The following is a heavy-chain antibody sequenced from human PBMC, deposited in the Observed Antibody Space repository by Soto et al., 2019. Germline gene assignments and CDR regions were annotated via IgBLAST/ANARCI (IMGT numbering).Heavy chain of an antibody. CDR2: IIPILGIA. D-gene: IGHD3-22*01. J-gene: IGHJ6*02. CDR3: ARKKFRYYDSSGYYPPDYYGMDV. CDR1: GGTFSSYT. V-gene: IGHV1-69*02. Sequence: SVKVSCKASGGTFSSYTISWVRQAPGQGLEWMGRIIPILGIANYAQKFQGRVTITADKSTSTAYMELSSLRSEDTAVYYCARKKFRYYDSSGYYPPDYYGMDVWGQGTTVTVSS.